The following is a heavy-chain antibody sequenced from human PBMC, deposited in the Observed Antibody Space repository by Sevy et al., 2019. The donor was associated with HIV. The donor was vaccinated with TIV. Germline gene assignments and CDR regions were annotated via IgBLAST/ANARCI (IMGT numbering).Heavy chain of an antibody. CDR1: GYTFTTYD. CDR2: MIPNSGNT. D-gene: IGHD3-22*01. Sequence: ASVKVSCKSSGYTFTTYDINWVRQATGQGLEWMGWMIPNSGNTGYAQKFQGRVTMTSNTSISTAYMELSSLRSEDTAVYYCARIDSSGYMGNFDYWGQGTLVTVSS. J-gene: IGHJ4*02. CDR3: ARIDSSGYMGNFDY. V-gene: IGHV1-8*01.